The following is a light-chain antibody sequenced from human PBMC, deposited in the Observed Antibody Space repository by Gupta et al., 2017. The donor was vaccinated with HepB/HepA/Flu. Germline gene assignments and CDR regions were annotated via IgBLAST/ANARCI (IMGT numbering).Light chain of an antibody. CDR1: QGIRDE. Sequence: DIQMTQSPSSLSGSVGDRVTITCRASQGIRDELGWYQQKPGKVPKPLIYAASSLQSGVPSRFSGSGSGTEFTLTITSLQPEDSATYYCLQHHNYPPLTFGGGTKVEI. CDR3: LQHHNYPPLT. J-gene: IGKJ4*01. V-gene: IGKV1-17*01. CDR2: AAS.